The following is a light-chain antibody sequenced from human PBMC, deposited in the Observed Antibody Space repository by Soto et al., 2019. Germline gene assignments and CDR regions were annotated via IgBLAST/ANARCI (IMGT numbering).Light chain of an antibody. CDR2: AAS. V-gene: IGKV1-39*01. CDR3: QQSYSKPLG. CDR1: QSISSY. Sequence: DFPMTQSPSCLSACGLGRLHIAGGASQSISSYLNWYQQRPGQAHKLLIYAASSLQSGVQSRFSGSGSGTDFTLTFSSLQPEDFSTYYCQQSYSKPLGVGQGTRLEIK. J-gene: IGKJ5*01.